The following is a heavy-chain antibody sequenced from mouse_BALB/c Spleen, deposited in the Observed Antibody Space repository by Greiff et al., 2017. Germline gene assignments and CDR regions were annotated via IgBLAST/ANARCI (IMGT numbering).Heavy chain of an antibody. CDR2: ISSGGST. J-gene: IGHJ3*01. CDR1: GFTFSSYA. Sequence: DVMLVESGGGLVKPGGSLKLSCAASGFTFSSYAMSWVRQTPEKRLEWVASISSGGSTYYPDSVKGRFTISRDNARNILYLQMSSLRSEDTAMYYCARGGTWFAYWGQGTLVTVSA. V-gene: IGHV5-6-5*01. CDR3: ARGGTWFAY.